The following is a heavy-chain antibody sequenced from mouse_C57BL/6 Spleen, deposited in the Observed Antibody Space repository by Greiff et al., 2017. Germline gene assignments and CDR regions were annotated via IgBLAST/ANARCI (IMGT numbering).Heavy chain of an antibody. Sequence: EVQLQESGPGLVKPSQSLSLTCSVTGYSITRGYYWNWIRQFPGNKLEWMGYISYDGSNNYNPSLKNRISITRDTSKNQFFLKLNSVTTEDTATYYCARDYYGSSYVAMDYWGQGTSVTVSS. CDR1: GYSITRGYY. CDR2: ISYDGSN. D-gene: IGHD1-1*01. CDR3: ARDYYGSSYVAMDY. J-gene: IGHJ4*01. V-gene: IGHV3-6*01.